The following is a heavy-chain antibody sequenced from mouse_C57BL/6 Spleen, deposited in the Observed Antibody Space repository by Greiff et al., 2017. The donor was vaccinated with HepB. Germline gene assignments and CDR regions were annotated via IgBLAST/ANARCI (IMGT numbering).Heavy chain of an antibody. D-gene: IGHD2-5*01. CDR1: GFTFSSYA. Sequence: EVQLVESGGGLVKPGGSLKLSCAASGFTFSSYAMSWVRQTPEKRLEWVATISDGGSYTYYPDNVKGRFTISRDNAKNNLYLQMSHLKSEDTAMYYCARMGSNYDWFAYWGQGTLVTVSA. CDR3: ARMGSNYDWFAY. V-gene: IGHV5-4*01. J-gene: IGHJ3*01. CDR2: ISDGGSYT.